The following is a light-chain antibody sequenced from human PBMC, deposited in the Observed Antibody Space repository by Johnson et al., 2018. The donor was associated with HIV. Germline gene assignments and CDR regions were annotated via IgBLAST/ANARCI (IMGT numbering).Light chain of an antibody. CDR2: DNN. J-gene: IGLJ1*01. Sequence: QSVLTQPPSVSAAPGQKVTISCSGSSSNIGDNYVSWYQQLPGTAPKLLIYDNNKRPSGIPDRLSGSKYGTSATLGITGLQTGDEADYYCGTWDSSLSVFYVFGTGTKVTVL. CDR3: GTWDSSLSVFYV. V-gene: IGLV1-51*01. CDR1: SSNIGDNY.